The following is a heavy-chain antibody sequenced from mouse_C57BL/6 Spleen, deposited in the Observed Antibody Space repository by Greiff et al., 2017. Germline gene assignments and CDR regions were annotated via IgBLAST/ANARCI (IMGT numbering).Heavy chain of an antibody. J-gene: IGHJ4*01. CDR1: GFTFSDYG. Sequence: EVQLVESGGGLVQPGGSLKLSCAASGFTFSDYGMAWVRQAPRKGPEWVAFISNLAYSIYYADTVTGRFTISRENAKNTLYLEMSSLRSEDTAMYYCARDGGAMDYWGQGTSVTVSS. V-gene: IGHV5-15*01. CDR3: ARDGGAMDY. CDR2: ISNLAYSI. D-gene: IGHD1-1*02.